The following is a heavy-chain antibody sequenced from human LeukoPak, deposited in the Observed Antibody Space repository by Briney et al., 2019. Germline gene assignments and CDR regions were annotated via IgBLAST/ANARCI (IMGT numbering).Heavy chain of an antibody. Sequence: SQTLSLTCTVSGGSISSGSYYWSWIRQPAGKGLEWIGRIYTSGSTNYNPSLKSRVTISVDTSKNQFSLKLSSVTAADTAVYYCARDRYCSSTNCPFDYWGQGTLVTVSS. CDR1: GGSISSGSYY. J-gene: IGHJ4*02. CDR3: ARDRYCSSTNCPFDY. CDR2: IYTSGST. D-gene: IGHD2-2*01. V-gene: IGHV4-61*02.